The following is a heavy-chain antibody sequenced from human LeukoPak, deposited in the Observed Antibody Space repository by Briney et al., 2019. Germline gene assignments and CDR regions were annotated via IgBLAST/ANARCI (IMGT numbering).Heavy chain of an antibody. CDR3: TTGQGSAYAP. Sequence: AGGSLRLSCAASGFTFSTFWMSWVRQAPGKGLEWVGLIKSKTDGGTTDYTAPVKGRFTISRDDSKHTLSLQMNSLKTEDTAVYYCTTGQGSAYAPWGQGTLVTVSS. J-gene: IGHJ5*02. CDR2: IKSKTDGGTT. V-gene: IGHV3-15*01. D-gene: IGHD5-12*01. CDR1: GFTFSTFW.